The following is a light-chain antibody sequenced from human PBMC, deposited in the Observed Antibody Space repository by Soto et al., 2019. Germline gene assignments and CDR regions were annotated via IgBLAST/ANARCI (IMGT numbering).Light chain of an antibody. V-gene: IGKV3-15*01. J-gene: IGKJ2*01. Sequence: EVVMTQSPAILSVSPGERVTLSCRASQSLSSNLAWYQHKPGQAPRLLIFGASTRATGIPARFSGSGSGTEFTLTISSLQSEDFAVYYCQQYNNGYTFGQGTKLAI. CDR3: QQYNNGYT. CDR1: QSLSSN. CDR2: GAS.